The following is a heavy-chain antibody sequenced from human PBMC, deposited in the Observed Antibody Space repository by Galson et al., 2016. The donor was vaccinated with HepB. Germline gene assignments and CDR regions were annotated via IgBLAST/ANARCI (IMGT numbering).Heavy chain of an antibody. J-gene: IGHJ6*03. Sequence: SVKVSCKASGYTFTKYYMQWVRQAPGQGLQWMGIINPSDGIASYAQKFQGRVTMTRDTSTSTVYMELSSLRFDDTAVYYCARRDYDFYMDVWGKGTTVIVSS. CDR3: ARRDYDFYMDV. CDR2: INPSDGIA. V-gene: IGHV1-46*01. CDR1: GYTFTKYY. D-gene: IGHD5-24*01.